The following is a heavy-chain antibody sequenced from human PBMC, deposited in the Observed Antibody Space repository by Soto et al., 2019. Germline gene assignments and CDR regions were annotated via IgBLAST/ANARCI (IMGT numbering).Heavy chain of an antibody. CDR2: IYSGGST. D-gene: IGHD3-9*01. CDR3: ARRYYDILTGSMLYGMDV. CDR1: GFTVSSNY. V-gene: IGHV3-66*04. Sequence: GGSLRLSCAASGFTVSSNYMSWVRQAPGKGLEWVSVIYSGGSTYYADSVKGRFTISRDNSKNTLYLQMNSLRAEDTAVYYCARRYYDILTGSMLYGMDVWGQGTTVTVSS. J-gene: IGHJ6*02.